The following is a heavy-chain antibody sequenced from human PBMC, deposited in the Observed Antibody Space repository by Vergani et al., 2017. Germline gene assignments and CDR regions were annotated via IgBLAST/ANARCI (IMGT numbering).Heavy chain of an antibody. CDR2: IYPGDSEV. V-gene: IGHV5-51*01. D-gene: IGHD3-10*01. J-gene: IGHJ3*01. CDR3: ASGGHGSENGGALQL. Sequence: EKQLVPSGSETKKPGESLKISCQAFGYIFSNFWIGWVRQRPGRGLEWMGIIYPGDSEVKSNPTFRGQVIFSVDTSVNTAYLQWRSLQASDTATYFCASGGHGSENGGALQLWGQGTNITVPS. CDR1: GYIFSNFW.